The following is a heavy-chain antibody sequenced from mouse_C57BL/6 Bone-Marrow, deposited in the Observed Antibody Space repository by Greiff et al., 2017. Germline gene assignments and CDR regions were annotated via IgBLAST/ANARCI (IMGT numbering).Heavy chain of an antibody. CDR3: ARSGLGLDY. CDR1: GYTFTSYW. J-gene: IGHJ2*01. V-gene: IGHV1-55*01. D-gene: IGHD4-1*01. CDR2: IYPGSGST. Sequence: VQLQQSGAELVKPGASVQMSCKASGYTFTSYWITWVKQRPGQGLEWIGDIYPGSGSTNYNEKFKSKATLTVDTSSSTADMQLSSLTSEDSAVYYCARSGLGLDYWGQGTTLTVSS.